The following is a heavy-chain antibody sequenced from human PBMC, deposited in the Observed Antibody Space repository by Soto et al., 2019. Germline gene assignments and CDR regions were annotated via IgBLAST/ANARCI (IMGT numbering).Heavy chain of an antibody. CDR1: GYTFTVYY. CDR2: INPKSGGT. CDR3: ARDLAKGGGSAGFDD. Sequence: GASVKVSCKASGYTFTVYYMHWVRQAPGQGLEWMGWINPKSGGTMYPQKFQGRVTMTWDTSISTAYMALTRLRSDDTAVYYCARDLAKGGGSAGFDDWGQGTLVTVSS. V-gene: IGHV1-2*02. D-gene: IGHD1-26*01. J-gene: IGHJ4*02.